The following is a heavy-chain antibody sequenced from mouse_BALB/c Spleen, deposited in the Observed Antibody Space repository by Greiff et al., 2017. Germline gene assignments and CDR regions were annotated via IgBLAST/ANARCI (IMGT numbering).Heavy chain of an antibody. V-gene: IGHV1-37*01. Sequence: EVKLQESGPALVKPGASVKISCKASGYSFTGYFMNWVKQSHGKSLEWIGRINPYNGDTFYNQKFKGKATLTVDKSSSTAHMELLSLTSEDSAVYYCGMGAYDYAGFAYWGQGTLVTVSA. CDR1: GYSFTGYF. D-gene: IGHD2-4*01. CDR2: INPYNGDT. CDR3: GMGAYDYAGFAY. J-gene: IGHJ3*01.